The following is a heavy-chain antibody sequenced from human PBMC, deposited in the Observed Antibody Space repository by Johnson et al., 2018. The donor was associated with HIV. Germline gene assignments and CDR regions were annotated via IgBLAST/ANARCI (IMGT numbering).Heavy chain of an antibody. CDR2: ISYDGSNK. J-gene: IGHJ3*02. CDR1: GFTFSTYT. D-gene: IGHD6-19*01. CDR3: VLMGWNAFYI. Sequence: QVQLVESGGGVVQPGRSLRLSCAASGFTFSTYTMYWVRQAPGKGLEWVAVISYDGSNKYYADSVKGRFTISRDNAKNSLYLQMNSLRAEDTAVYYCVLMGWNAFYIWGQGTMVTVSS. V-gene: IGHV3-30-3*01.